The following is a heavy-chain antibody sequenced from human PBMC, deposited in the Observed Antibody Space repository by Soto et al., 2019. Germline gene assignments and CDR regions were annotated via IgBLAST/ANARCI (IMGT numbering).Heavy chain of an antibody. V-gene: IGHV3-15*07. CDR1: GFTFSNAW. Sequence: GGSLRLSCAASGFTFSNAWMNWVRQAPGKGLEWVGRIKSKTDGGTTDYAAPVKGRFTISRDDSKNTLYLQMNSLKTEDTAVYYCTTSRIRDFWSGYYNYYYGMDVWGQGTTVTVSS. CDR2: IKSKTDGGTT. D-gene: IGHD3-3*01. J-gene: IGHJ6*02. CDR3: TTSRIRDFWSGYYNYYYGMDV.